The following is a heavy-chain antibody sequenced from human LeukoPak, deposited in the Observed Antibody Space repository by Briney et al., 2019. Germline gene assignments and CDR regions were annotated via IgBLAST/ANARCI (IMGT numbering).Heavy chain of an antibody. Sequence: SQTLSLTCTVSGGSISSGDYSWSWIRQPPGKGLEWIGYIYYTGSTYYNPSLKSRVTISVDTSKNQFSLQLSSVTAADTAVYYCARDTDYDSSGYTTVWGQGTLVTVSS. D-gene: IGHD3-22*01. J-gene: IGHJ4*02. CDR1: GGSISSGDYS. V-gene: IGHV4-30-4*01. CDR2: IYYTGST. CDR3: ARDTDYDSSGYTTV.